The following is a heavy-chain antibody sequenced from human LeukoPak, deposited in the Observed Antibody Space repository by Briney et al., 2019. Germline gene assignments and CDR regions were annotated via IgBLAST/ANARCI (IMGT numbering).Heavy chain of an antibody. CDR3: ARGDRPPDY. CDR1: GYSISSGYY. V-gene: IGHV4-38-2*02. J-gene: IGHJ4*02. Sequence: SETLSLTCTVSGYSISSGYYWGWIRQPPGKGLEWIGSIYHSGSTYYNPFLKSRVTISVDTSKNQFSLKLSSVTAADTAVYYCARGDRPPDYWGQGTLVTVSS. CDR2: IYHSGST.